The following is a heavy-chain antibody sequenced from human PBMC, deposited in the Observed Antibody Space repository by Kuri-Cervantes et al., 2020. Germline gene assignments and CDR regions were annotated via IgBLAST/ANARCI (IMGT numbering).Heavy chain of an antibody. D-gene: IGHD2-2*01. Sequence: GGSLRLSCAASGFTFSDYYMSWIRQAPGKGLEWVSYISSSGSTIYYADSVEGRFTISRDNAKNSLYLQMNSLRAEDTAMYYCVSHLEPPRGTSREFEFWGQGTLVTVSS. CDR1: GFTFSDYY. CDR3: VSHLEPPRGTSREFEF. CDR2: ISSSGSTI. J-gene: IGHJ4*02. V-gene: IGHV3-11*04.